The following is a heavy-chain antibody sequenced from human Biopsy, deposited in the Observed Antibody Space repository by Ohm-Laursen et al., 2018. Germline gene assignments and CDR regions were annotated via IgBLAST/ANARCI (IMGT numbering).Heavy chain of an antibody. Sequence: SQTLSLTCTVSGGSISSGGSYWSWIRQRPGKGLEWIGYIFKSANTYYNPSLKNLITISGDTSKNQFSLKLNSATAADTAVYYCARGDYFDSNGYFWFDPWGQGTLVTVSP. CDR3: ARGDYFDSNGYFWFDP. CDR1: GGSISSGGSY. CDR2: IFKSANT. J-gene: IGHJ5*02. V-gene: IGHV4-31*01. D-gene: IGHD3-22*01.